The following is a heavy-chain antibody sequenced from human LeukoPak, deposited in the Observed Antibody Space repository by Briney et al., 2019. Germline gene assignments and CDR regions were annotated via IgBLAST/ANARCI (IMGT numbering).Heavy chain of an antibody. Sequence: GVTLRLSCSASGFTFSTYWMHWVRQAPGKGLVGVSRINSDGSRTTYADSVKGRFTSSMDNTKNTLYLQMNSLRTEDTDVYYCARPEPHYSSGFAGLDIWGQATMVSVPS. CDR1: GFTFSTYW. CDR2: INSDGSRT. CDR3: ARPEPHYSSGFAGLDI. V-gene: IGHV3-74*01. D-gene: IGHD6-19*01. J-gene: IGHJ3*02.